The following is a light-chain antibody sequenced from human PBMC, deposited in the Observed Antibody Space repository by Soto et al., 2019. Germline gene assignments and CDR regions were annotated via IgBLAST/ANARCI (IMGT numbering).Light chain of an antibody. V-gene: IGKV3-20*01. CDR1: QSVTSRY. Sequence: ENVLTQSPGTLSLSPGEGATLSCRATQSVTSRYFAWYRQKPGQAPRLLIYGISSRATDIPDRFSGSGSGTDYTLTISRLEPEDFGVYYCQQYSTLPHTFGQGTKLEVK. CDR2: GIS. J-gene: IGKJ2*01. CDR3: QQYSTLPHT.